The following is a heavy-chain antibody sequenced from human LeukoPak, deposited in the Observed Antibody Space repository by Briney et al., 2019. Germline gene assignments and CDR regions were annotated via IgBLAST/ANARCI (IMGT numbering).Heavy chain of an antibody. J-gene: IGHJ5*02. D-gene: IGHD2-2*01. CDR3: ASLSVVPAARANWFDP. CDR2: IDPSDSYT. Sequence: SGEFLKISCKGSGYSFTSYWISWVRQMPGKGLEWMGRIDPSDSYTNYSPSFQGHVTISADKSISTAYLQWSSLKASDTAMYYCASLSVVPAARANWFDPWGQGTLVTVSS. V-gene: IGHV5-10-1*01. CDR1: GYSFTSYW.